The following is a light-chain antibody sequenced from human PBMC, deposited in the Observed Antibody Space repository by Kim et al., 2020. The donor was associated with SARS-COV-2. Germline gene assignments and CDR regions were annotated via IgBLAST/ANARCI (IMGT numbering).Light chain of an antibody. J-gene: IGKJ2*01. CDR1: QSVSNY. CDR3: QQRSSWYT. Sequence: EIVLTQSPATLSLSLGESATLSCRASQSVSNYLAWYQQKPGQAPRLLIQDASKRATGIPARFSGSGSGTDFTLTISSLEPEDFAVYYCQQRSSWYTYGRGTKLEI. V-gene: IGKV3-11*01. CDR2: DAS.